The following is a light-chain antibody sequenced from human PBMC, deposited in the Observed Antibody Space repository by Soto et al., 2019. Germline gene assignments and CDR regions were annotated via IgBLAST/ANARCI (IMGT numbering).Light chain of an antibody. J-gene: IGKJ5*01. CDR1: QDIRKY. V-gene: IGKV1-33*01. CDR2: DAS. CDR3: QQLNSYPT. Sequence: IQMTQSPSSLSASVGDIFTITCQSTQDIRKYLNWYQQKPGKAPKLLIYDASSLETGVPSRFSGSGSGTDFTLTISSLQPEDFATYYCQQLNSYPTFGQGTRLEIK.